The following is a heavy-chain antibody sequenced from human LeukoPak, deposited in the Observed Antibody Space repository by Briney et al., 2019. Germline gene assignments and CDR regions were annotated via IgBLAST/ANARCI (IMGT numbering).Heavy chain of an antibody. CDR1: GYTFTSYD. CDR2: MNPNSGNT. Sequence: ASVKVSCKASGYTFTSYDINWVRQATGQGLEWMGWMNPNSGNTGYAQKFQGRVTMTRNTSISTAYMELSSLRSGDTAVYYCARRVVEMATIDAFDIWAKGQWSPSLQ. V-gene: IGHV1-8*01. D-gene: IGHD5-24*01. CDR3: ARRVVEMATIDAFDI. J-gene: IGHJ3*02.